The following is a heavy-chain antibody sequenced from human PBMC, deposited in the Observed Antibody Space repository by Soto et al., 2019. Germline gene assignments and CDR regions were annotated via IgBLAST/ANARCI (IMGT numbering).Heavy chain of an antibody. CDR1: GYTFTSYG. CDR2: INPGSGVT. V-gene: IGHV1-2*02. D-gene: IGHD1-1*01. CDR3: ARVAGHKNARFDT. J-gene: IGHJ4*02. Sequence: VASVKVSCKASGYTFTSYGISWVRQAPGQGLEWMGWINPGSGVTNQAQKFQGRVTMTRDTSITTTYMELNSLTSDDTAVYYCARVAGHKNARFDTWGQGALVTVSS.